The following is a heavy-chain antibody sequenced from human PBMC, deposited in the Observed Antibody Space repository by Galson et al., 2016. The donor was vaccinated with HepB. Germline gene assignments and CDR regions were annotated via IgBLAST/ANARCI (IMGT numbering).Heavy chain of an antibody. D-gene: IGHD3-10*01. CDR2: ISNTAT. V-gene: IGHV3-23*01. CDR3: AKASRKSYYYLDH. J-gene: IGHJ4*02. Sequence: SLRLSCAASGFTFRTYAMNWVRQAPGGGLEWISAISNTATHYADSVKGRFTISRDTSTNTLYLPMSGLRAEDTAVYFCAKASRKSYYYLDHWGQGTLVSVSS. CDR1: GFTFRTYA.